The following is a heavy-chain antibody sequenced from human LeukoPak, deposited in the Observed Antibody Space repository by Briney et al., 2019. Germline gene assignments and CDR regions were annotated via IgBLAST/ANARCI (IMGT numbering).Heavy chain of an antibody. D-gene: IGHD3-22*01. Sequence: SETLSLTCTVSGGSISSSNWWSWVRQPPGKGLEWIGEIYHSGSTNYNPSLKGRVTISVDKSKNQFSLKLSSVTAADTAVYYCAGGYDSSGNELDYWGQGTLVTVSS. CDR3: AGGYDSSGNELDY. CDR2: IYHSGST. J-gene: IGHJ4*02. CDR1: GGSISSSNW. V-gene: IGHV4-4*02.